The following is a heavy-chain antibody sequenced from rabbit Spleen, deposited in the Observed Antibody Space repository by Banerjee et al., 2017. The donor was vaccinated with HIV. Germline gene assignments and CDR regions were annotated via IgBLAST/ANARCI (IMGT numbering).Heavy chain of an antibody. CDR2: IYAGSSGST. CDR3: ARGSATMTMVITGYYLKL. CDR1: GFSFSSSYY. J-gene: IGHJ4*01. Sequence: QEQLEESGGDLVKPEGSLTLTCTASGFSFSSSYYMCWVRQAPGTGLECIACIYAGSSGSTYYANWAKGRFTISKTSSTTVTLQMTSLTVADTATYFCARGSATMTMVITGYYLKLWGQGTLVTVS. D-gene: IGHD2-1*01. V-gene: IGHV1S45*01.